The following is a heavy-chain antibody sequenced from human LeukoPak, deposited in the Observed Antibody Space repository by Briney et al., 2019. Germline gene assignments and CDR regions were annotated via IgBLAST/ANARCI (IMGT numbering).Heavy chain of an antibody. CDR2: ISSSSSPI. J-gene: IGHJ4*02. CDR1: GFTFSSYS. V-gene: IGHV3-48*01. D-gene: IGHD3-3*01. Sequence: GGSLRLSCAASGFTFSSYSMNWVRQAPGKGLEWVSYISSSSSPIYYADSVKGRFTISRDNAKNSLYLQMNSLRAEDTAVYYCARLGVGNYFDYWGQGTLVTVSS. CDR3: ARLGVGNYFDY.